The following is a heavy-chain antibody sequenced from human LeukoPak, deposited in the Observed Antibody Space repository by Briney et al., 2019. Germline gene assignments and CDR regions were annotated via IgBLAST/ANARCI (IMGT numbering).Heavy chain of an antibody. CDR1: GGSVSSGNYY. Sequence: SETLSLTCSVSGGSVSSGNYYWIWIRQPHGRELEWIAYIFYTGSTNYNPSLKSRVTMSVDTSKNQFSLKLSSVTAADTAFYYCTASYISACPEIDYWGQGTLVTVSS. CDR2: IFYTGST. J-gene: IGHJ4*02. V-gene: IGHV4-61*01. D-gene: IGHD6-19*01. CDR3: TASYISACPEIDY.